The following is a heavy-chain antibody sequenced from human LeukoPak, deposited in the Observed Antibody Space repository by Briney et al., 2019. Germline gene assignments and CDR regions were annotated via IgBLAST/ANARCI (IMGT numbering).Heavy chain of an antibody. CDR1: EYTFTGYY. CDR2: INPNSGAT. V-gene: IGHV1-2*02. J-gene: IGHJ4*02. CDR3: ARALNYNLGS. D-gene: IGHD5-24*01. Sequence: ASVKVSCKASEYTFTGYYIHWVRQAPGEGLEWMGWINPNSGATNYAQKLQGRVTMTRDTSISTAYMELSRLRYDDTAVYYCARALNYNLGSWGQGTLVTVSS.